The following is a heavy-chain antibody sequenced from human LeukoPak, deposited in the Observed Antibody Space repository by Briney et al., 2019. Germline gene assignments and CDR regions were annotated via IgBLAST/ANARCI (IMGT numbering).Heavy chain of an antibody. Sequence: ASVKVSCKASGYTFTSYGISWVRQAPGQGLEWMGWISAYNGNTNYAQKLQGRVTMTTDTSTSTAYMELNRLTSDDTALYYCARVGYCSGDRCYLHLDYWGQGTLVTVSS. CDR2: ISAYNGNT. CDR3: ARVGYCSGDRCYLHLDY. D-gene: IGHD2-15*01. V-gene: IGHV1-18*01. J-gene: IGHJ4*02. CDR1: GYTFTSYG.